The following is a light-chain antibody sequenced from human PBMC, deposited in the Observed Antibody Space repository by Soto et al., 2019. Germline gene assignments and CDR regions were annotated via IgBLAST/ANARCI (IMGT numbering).Light chain of an antibody. J-gene: IGKJ3*01. CDR1: QSVSSY. CDR2: DAS. CDR3: QQRSNWPPL. Sequence: EIVLTQSPATLSLSPGERATLSCRASQSVSSYLAWYQQTAGQAPRLLIYDASNRATGIPARFSGSGSGTDFTLTISSREPEDVAVYYCQQRSNWPPLFGPGTKVDIQ. V-gene: IGKV3-11*01.